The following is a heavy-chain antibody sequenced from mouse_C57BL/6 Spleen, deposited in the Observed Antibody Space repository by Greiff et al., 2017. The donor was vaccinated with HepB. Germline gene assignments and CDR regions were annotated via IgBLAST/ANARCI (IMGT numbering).Heavy chain of an antibody. V-gene: IGHV1-82*01. CDR3: AREGYYGSSLYYAMDY. CDR2: IYPGDGDT. CDR1: GYTFTSSW. D-gene: IGHD1-1*01. J-gene: IGHJ4*01. Sequence: QVQLQQPGTELVKPGASVKLSCKASGYTFTSSWMNWVKQRPGKGLEWIGRIYPGDGDTNYNGKFKGKATLTADKSSSTAYMQLSSLTSEDSAVYFCAREGYYGSSLYYAMDYWGQGTSVTVSS.